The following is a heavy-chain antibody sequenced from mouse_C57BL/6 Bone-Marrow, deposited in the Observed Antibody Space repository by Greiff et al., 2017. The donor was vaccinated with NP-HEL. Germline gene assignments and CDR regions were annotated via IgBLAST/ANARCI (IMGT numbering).Heavy chain of an antibody. Sequence: LVESGPELVKPGASVKLSCKASGYTFTSYDINWVKQRPGQGLEWIGWIYPRDGSTKYNEKFKGKATLTVDTSSSTAYMELHSLTSEDSAVYFCAGYWYFDVWGTGTTVTVSS. V-gene: IGHV1-85*01. CDR1: GYTFTSYD. CDR2: IYPRDGST. J-gene: IGHJ1*03. CDR3: AGYWYFDV.